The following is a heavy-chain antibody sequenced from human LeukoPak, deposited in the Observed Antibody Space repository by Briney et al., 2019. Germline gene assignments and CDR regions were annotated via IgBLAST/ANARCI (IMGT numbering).Heavy chain of an antibody. CDR2: ISGSGGST. D-gene: IGHD2-15*01. V-gene: IGHV3-23*01. J-gene: IGHJ4*02. Sequence: GGSLRLSCAASGFTFSSYAMSWVRQAPGKGLEWVSAISGSGGSTYYADSVKGRFTISRGNSKNTLYLQMNSLRAEDTAVYYCANKPGRYCSGGSCYPTVGYWGQGTLVTVSS. CDR1: GFTFSSYA. CDR3: ANKPGRYCSGGSCYPTVGY.